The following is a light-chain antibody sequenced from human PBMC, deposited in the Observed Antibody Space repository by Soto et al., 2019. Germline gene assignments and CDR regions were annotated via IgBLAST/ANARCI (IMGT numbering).Light chain of an antibody. V-gene: IGLV1-44*01. CDR2: TNN. Sequence: QSVLTQPPSASGTPGQTVTISCSGSSSNVETNTVNWYQHLPGTAPKLLIHTNNQRPSGVPDRFSGSRSGTSASLAISGLQSEDEAEYYCAAWDGSLNGVVFGGGTKLTVL. CDR1: SSNVETNT. CDR3: AAWDGSLNGVV. J-gene: IGLJ2*01.